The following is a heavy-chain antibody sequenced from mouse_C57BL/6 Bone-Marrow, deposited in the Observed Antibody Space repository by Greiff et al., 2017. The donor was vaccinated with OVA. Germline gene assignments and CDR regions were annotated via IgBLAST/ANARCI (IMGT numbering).Heavy chain of an antibody. D-gene: IGHD1-1*01. J-gene: IGHJ4*01. Sequence: EVQLQQSGPELVKPGASVKIPCKASGYTFTDYNMDWVKQSHGKSLEWIGDINPNNGGTIYNQKFKGKATLTVDKSSSTAYMERRSLTSEDTAVYYCARGDYGSNYYAMDYWGQGTSVTVSS. V-gene: IGHV1-18*01. CDR2: INPNNGGT. CDR3: ARGDYGSNYYAMDY. CDR1: GYTFTDYN.